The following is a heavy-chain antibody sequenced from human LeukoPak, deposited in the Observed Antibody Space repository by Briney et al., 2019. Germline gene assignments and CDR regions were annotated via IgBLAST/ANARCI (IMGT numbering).Heavy chain of an antibody. Sequence: PGGSLRLSCAASGFTFSSYEMNWVRQAPGKGLEWVSYISSSGSTIYYADSVKGRFTISRDNSKITLYLQMNSLRAEDTAVYYCAKGRTWIQLWLGDYWGQGTLVTVSS. CDR1: GFTFSSYE. J-gene: IGHJ4*02. CDR2: ISSSGSTI. CDR3: AKGRTWIQLWLGDY. V-gene: IGHV3-48*03. D-gene: IGHD5-18*01.